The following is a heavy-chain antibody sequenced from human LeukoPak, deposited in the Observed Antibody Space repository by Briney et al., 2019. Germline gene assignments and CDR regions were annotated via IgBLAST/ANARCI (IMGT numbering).Heavy chain of an antibody. CDR3: AKGCCSSEGFDP. Sequence: PGGSLRLSCAASGFTFTSYAMSWVRQAPGKGLEWVSSISGSGGDTYYADSVKGRITISRDYSKNTLSLQMNSLRAEDTAVYYCAKGCCSSEGFDPWGQGTLVTVSS. CDR2: ISGSGGDT. V-gene: IGHV3-23*01. D-gene: IGHD2-2*01. CDR1: GFTFTSYA. J-gene: IGHJ5*02.